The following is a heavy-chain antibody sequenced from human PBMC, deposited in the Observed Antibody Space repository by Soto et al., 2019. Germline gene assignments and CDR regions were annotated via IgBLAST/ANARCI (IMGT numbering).Heavy chain of an antibody. CDR2: ISDSGGDT. CDR3: AKRVEYSSSTHYFDS. D-gene: IGHD6-6*01. J-gene: IGHJ4*02. Sequence: PGGSLRLSCAASGFTFSNYAMSWVRQAPGKGLEWVSAISDSGGDTYYADSVKGRFTISRDSPKNTLYPQMNSLRAEDTAVYYCAKRVEYSSSTHYFDSWGQGTLVTVSS. V-gene: IGHV3-23*01. CDR1: GFTFSNYA.